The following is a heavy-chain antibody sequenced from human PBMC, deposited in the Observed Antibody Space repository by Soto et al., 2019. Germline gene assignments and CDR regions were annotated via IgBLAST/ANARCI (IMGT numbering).Heavy chain of an antibody. CDR1: GGSISSGDYY. J-gene: IGHJ5*02. D-gene: IGHD3-3*01. V-gene: IGHV4-30-4*01. Sequence: QVQLQESGPGLVKPSQTLSLTCTVSGGSISSGDYYWSWIRQPPGKGLEWIGYIYYSGSTSYNPSLIRRVTISLATPKNQFSQKLSSVTAADPAVYYCARTRTTTRTGEVGWSDPWGQGTLVTVSS. CDR2: IYYSGST. CDR3: ARTRTTTRTGEVGWSDP.